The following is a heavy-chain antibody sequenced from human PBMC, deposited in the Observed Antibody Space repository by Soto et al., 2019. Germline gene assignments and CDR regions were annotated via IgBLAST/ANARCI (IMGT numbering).Heavy chain of an antibody. V-gene: IGHV1-46*01. CDR3: ARGGCGGECSFDY. D-gene: IGHD2-21*01. CDR2: INPSGGDT. J-gene: IGHJ4*02. Sequence: ASVKVSCKTSGYTFTSHYIHWVRQAPGQGLEWMGIINPSGGDTTYAQQFQGRVTMTRDTSTRTVYMELSSLRSEDTAVYYCARGGCGGECSFDYWGQGTLVTVSS. CDR1: GYTFTSHY.